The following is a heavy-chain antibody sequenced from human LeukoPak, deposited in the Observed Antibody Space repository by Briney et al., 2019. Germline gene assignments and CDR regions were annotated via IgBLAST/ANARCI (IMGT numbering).Heavy chain of an antibody. CDR2: IQYDGSNK. J-gene: IGHJ4*02. CDR1: GFTFSSYG. Sequence: GGSLRLSCAASGFTFSSYGMHWDRQAPGKGLECVAFIQYDGSNKYYTDSVKGRFTISRDNSKNTLYLQMNSLRPEDTAVYYCAKITIFAVGIDYWGQGTLVTVPS. CDR3: AKITIFAVGIDY. V-gene: IGHV3-30*02. D-gene: IGHD3-3*01.